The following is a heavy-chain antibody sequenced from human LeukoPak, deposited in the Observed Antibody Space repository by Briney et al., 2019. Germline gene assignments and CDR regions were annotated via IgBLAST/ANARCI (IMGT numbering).Heavy chain of an antibody. CDR2: IWSDGSNK. CDR1: GFTFSRYG. D-gene: IGHD2-15*01. Sequence: GGSLRLSCAASGFTFSRYGMHWVRQAPGKGLEWVAVIWSDGSNKYHADSVKGRFTISRDNSKNTLYLQMNSLRAEDTAVYCCAKVVVVAANPAPLDYWGQGTLVTVSS. CDR3: AKVVVVAANPAPLDY. V-gene: IGHV3-33*06. J-gene: IGHJ4*02.